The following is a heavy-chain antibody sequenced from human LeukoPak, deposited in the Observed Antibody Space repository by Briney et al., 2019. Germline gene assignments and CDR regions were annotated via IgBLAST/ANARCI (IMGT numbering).Heavy chain of an antibody. CDR1: GVSISSSSYY. J-gene: IGHJ3*02. V-gene: IGHV4-39*01. CDR3: ARQLGAYSYPFDI. Sequence: PSETLSLTCTVSGVSISSSSYYWGWIRQPPGKGLEWIGSIYYSGNTLYNPSLTSRVTISVDTSKNQLSLRLNSVTAADTAVDNCARQLGAYSYPFDIWGQGTKVTVSS. CDR2: IYYSGNT. D-gene: IGHD3-16*01.